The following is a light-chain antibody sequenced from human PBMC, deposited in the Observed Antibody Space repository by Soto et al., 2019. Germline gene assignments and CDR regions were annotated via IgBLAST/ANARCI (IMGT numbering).Light chain of an antibody. CDR2: DAS. CDR1: ENIKNW. Sequence: DIQMTQSPSTLSASVGDRVTITCRASENIKNWLAWYQQTAGKAPKDLISDASRLEAGVPSRFSGSGSGTDFTLTITSLQTDDFGTYYCQQYDVYPKTVGQGTKVDSK. J-gene: IGKJ1*01. V-gene: IGKV1-5*01. CDR3: QQYDVYPKT.